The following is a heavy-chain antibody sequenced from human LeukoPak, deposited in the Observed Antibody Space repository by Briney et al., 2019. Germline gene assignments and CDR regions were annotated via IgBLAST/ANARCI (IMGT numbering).Heavy chain of an antibody. D-gene: IGHD6-19*01. V-gene: IGHV6-1*01. CDR1: GDSVSSNSAA. J-gene: IGHJ4*02. CDR2: TYYRSKWYN. Sequence: SQTLSLTCAISGDSVSSNSAAWHWIRQSPSRVVEWLGRTYYRSKWYNDYAVSVKSRITINPDTSKNQFSLQLNSVTPEDTAVYYCARALRYSSGWALDYWGQGTLVTVSS. CDR3: ARALRYSSGWALDY.